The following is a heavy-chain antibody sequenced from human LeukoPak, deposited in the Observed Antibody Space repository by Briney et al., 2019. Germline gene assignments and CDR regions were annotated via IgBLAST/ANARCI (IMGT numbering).Heavy chain of an antibody. Sequence: GGSLRLSCVASGFTFSNYFMHWVRQAPGRGLDWVALIWSDGSSQYYADSVKGRFTISRDNSKNTLYLQMNSLRAEDTAVYYCASGVPAAIYWGQGTLVTVCS. D-gene: IGHD2-2*01. V-gene: IGHV3-33*01. CDR3: ASGVPAAIY. CDR1: GFTFSNYF. J-gene: IGHJ4*02. CDR2: IWSDGSSQ.